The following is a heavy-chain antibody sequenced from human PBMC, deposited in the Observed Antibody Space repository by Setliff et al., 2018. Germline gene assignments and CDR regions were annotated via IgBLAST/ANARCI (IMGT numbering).Heavy chain of an antibody. V-gene: IGHV3-53*01. CDR3: ARDRGGTNPWFDP. D-gene: IGHD3-10*01. CDR2: IFNDGST. CDR1: GITISNNF. Sequence: PGGSLRLSCVVSGITISNNFWSRVRQAPGKGLEWVSIIFNDGSTYYADSVKGRFTISRDISTSTLYLHMNSLRAEDTAVYYCARDRGGTNPWFDPWGQGTLVTVSS. J-gene: IGHJ5*02.